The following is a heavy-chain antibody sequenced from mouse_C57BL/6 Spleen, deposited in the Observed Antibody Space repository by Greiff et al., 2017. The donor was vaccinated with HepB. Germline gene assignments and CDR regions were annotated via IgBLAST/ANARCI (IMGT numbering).Heavy chain of an antibody. Sequence: QVQLQQPGAELVMPGASVKLSCKASGYTFTSYWMHWVKQRPGQGLEWIGEIDPSDSYTNYNQKFKGKSTLTVDKSSSTAYMQLSSLTSEDSAVYYCARGDYGSSYVWFADWGQGTLVTVSA. D-gene: IGHD1-1*01. CDR3: ARGDYGSSYVWFAD. V-gene: IGHV1-69*01. J-gene: IGHJ3*01. CDR1: GYTFTSYW. CDR2: IDPSDSYT.